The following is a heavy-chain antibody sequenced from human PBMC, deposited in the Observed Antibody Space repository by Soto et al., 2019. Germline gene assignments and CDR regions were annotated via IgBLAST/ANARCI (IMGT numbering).Heavy chain of an antibody. V-gene: IGHV4-59*01. D-gene: IGHD2-21*02. CDR1: GGSISGYY. Sequence: SGTLSLTCTVSGGSISGYYWSWIRQPPGKGLEWIGYMYNTGSTVYNPSFKSRVTISVDTSKNQFSLKLNSVTAADTAVYYCARDLWGYCGTDCYPLDVWGQGTTVTVSS. CDR3: ARDLWGYCGTDCYPLDV. J-gene: IGHJ6*02. CDR2: MYNTGST.